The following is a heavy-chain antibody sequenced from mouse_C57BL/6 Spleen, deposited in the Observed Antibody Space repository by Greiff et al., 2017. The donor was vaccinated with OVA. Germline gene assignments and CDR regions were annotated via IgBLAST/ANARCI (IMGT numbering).Heavy chain of an antibody. D-gene: IGHD2-5*01. V-gene: IGHV3-6*01. CDR1: GYSITSGYY. CDR2: ISYDGSN. CDR3: AREDYSNYDY. Sequence: DVQLQESGPGLVKPSQSLSLTCSVTGYSITSGYYWNWIRQFPGNKLEWMGYISYDGSNNYNPSLKNRISITRDTSKNQFFLKLNSVTTEDTATYYCAREDYSNYDYWGQGTTLTVSS. J-gene: IGHJ2*01.